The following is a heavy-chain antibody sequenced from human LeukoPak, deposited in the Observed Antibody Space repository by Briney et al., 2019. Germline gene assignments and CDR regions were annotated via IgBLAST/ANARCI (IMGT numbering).Heavy chain of an antibody. V-gene: IGHV4-4*07. CDR2: IYTSGST. Sequence: SETLSLTCTVSGGSISSYYWSWIRQTAGKGQEWIGRIYTSGSTNYNPSLKSRVTMSVDTSKNQFSLRLSSVTAADTAVYYCARSDIAYYYDSSGYAFDIWGQGTMVTVSS. J-gene: IGHJ3*02. CDR3: ARSDIAYYYDSSGYAFDI. CDR1: GGSISSYY. D-gene: IGHD3-22*01.